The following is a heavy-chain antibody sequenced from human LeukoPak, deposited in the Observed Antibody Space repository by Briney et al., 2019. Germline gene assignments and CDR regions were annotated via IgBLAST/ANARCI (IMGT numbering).Heavy chain of an antibody. D-gene: IGHD6-19*01. CDR1: GGSISSYY. CDR3: ARQVDGSGPQYCFDY. V-gene: IGHV4-4*07. J-gene: IGHJ4*02. CDR2: IYTSGST. Sequence: SETLSLTCTVSGGSISSYYWSWIRQPAGKGLEWIGRIYTSGSTNYNPSLKGRVTMSVDTSKNQFSLKLSSVTAADTAVYYCARQVDGSGPQYCFDYWGQGTLVTVSS.